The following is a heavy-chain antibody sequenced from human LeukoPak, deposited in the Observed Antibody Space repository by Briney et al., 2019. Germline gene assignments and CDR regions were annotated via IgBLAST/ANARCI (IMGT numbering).Heavy chain of an antibody. CDR2: IYHSGST. CDR3: ATESATPKSQWGIAVAGSYFDY. J-gene: IGHJ4*02. D-gene: IGHD6-19*01. Sequence: SETLSLTCAVSGGSISSSNWWSWVRQPPGKGLEWIGEIYHSGSTNYNPSLKSRVTISVDKSKNQFSLKLSSVTAADTAVYYCATESATPKSQWGIAVAGSYFDYWGQGTLVTVSS. CDR1: GGSISSSNW. V-gene: IGHV4-4*02.